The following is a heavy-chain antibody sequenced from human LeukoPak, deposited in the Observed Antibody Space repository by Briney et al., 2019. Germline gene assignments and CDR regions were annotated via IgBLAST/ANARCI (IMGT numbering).Heavy chain of an antibody. CDR1: GGSISSSSYY. D-gene: IGHD6-19*01. J-gene: IGHJ4*02. Sequence: PSETLSLTCTVSGGSISSSSYYWGWIRQPPGKGLEWIGSICYSGSTYYNPSLKSRVTISVDTSKNQFSLKLSSVTAADTAVYYCASIAVAGGYFDYWGQGTLVTVSS. CDR3: ASIAVAGGYFDY. V-gene: IGHV4-39*07. CDR2: ICYSGST.